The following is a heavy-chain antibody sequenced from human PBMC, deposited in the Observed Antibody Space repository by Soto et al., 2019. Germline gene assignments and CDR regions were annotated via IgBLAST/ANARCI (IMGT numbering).Heavy chain of an antibody. CDR1: GFTFSNYW. CDR2: IKQDGSEK. CDR3: ARVDSRGYHPYYHYYGMDV. V-gene: IGHV3-7*01. D-gene: IGHD3-22*01. J-gene: IGHJ6*02. Sequence: GGSRRLSCAASGFTFSNYWMSWVRQALWKGLEWVANIKQDGSEKYYVDSVKGRFTISRDNAKNSLYLQMNSLRAEDTAVYYCARVDSRGYHPYYHYYGMDVWGQGTTVTVSS.